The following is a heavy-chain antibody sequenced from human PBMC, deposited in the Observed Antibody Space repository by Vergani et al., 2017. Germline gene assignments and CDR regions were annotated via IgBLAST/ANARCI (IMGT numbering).Heavy chain of an antibody. CDR3: AGGLGYCSSTSCSDHYYYYMDV. D-gene: IGHD2-2*01. V-gene: IGHV4-34*01. CDR2: INHSGST. CDR1: GGSFSGYY. J-gene: IGHJ6*03. Sequence: QVQLQQWGAGLLKPSETLSLTCAVSGGSFSGYYWSWIRQPPGKGLEWIGEINHSGSTNYNPSLKSRVTISVDTSKNQFSLKLSSVTAADTAVYYCAGGLGYCSSTSCSDHYYYYMDVWGKGTTVTVSS.